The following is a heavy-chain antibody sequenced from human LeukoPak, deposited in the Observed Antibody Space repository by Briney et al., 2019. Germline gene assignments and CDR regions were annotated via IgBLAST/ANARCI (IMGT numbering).Heavy chain of an antibody. CDR1: GFTFSSYN. J-gene: IGHJ5*02. CDR2: ITSGSSYI. CDR3: ARGLGGYSSGWRNIIPNWFDP. V-gene: IGHV3-21*01. Sequence: GGSLRLSCVASGFTFSSYNMNWVRQAPGKGLEWVSSITSGSSYIYYADSVKGRFTISRDNAKNSLYLQMNSLRAEDTAVYYCARGLGGYSSGWRNIIPNWFDPWGQGTLVTVSS. D-gene: IGHD6-19*01.